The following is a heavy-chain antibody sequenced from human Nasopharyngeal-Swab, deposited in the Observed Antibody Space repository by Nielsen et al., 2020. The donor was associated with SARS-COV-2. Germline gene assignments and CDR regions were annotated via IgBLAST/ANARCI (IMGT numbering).Heavy chain of an antibody. J-gene: IGHJ6*04. CDR3: TTYSSGWL. V-gene: IGHV3-15*01. CDR1: GFTFSKAW. D-gene: IGHD6-19*01. CDR2: IKSRAAGGTT. Sequence: GESLKISCATSGFTFSKAWMSWVRQAPGKGPEWVGRIKSRAAGGTTDYAAPVIGRFTVSRDDSESTLYLQMSSLKTEDTAVYYCTTYSSGWLWGEGTTVTVSS.